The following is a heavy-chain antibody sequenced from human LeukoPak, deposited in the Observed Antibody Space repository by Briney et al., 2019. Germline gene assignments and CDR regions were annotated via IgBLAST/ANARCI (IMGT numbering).Heavy chain of an antibody. J-gene: IGHJ4*02. V-gene: IGHV1-69*13. Sequence: SVKVSCKASGGPFSSYAISWVRQAPGQGLEWMGGIIPIFGTANYSQKFQGRVTITADESTSTAYMELSSLRSEDTAVYYCARGCSGGSCYSHSGSSPIDYWGQGTLVTVSS. CDR1: GGPFSSYA. CDR2: IIPIFGTA. D-gene: IGHD2-15*01. CDR3: ARGCSGGSCYSHSGSSPIDY.